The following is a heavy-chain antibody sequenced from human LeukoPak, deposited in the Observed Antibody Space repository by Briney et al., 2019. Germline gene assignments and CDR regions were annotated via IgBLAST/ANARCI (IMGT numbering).Heavy chain of an antibody. CDR3: AREYHYDSSGYFL. CDR1: GGSISSGDYY. CDR2: IYYSGST. Sequence: PQTLSLTCTVSGGSISSGDYYWSWIRQPPGKGLEWIGYIYYSGSTYYNPSLKSRVTISVDTSKNQFSLKLSSVTAADTAVYYCAREYHYDSSGYFLWGQGTLVTVSS. J-gene: IGHJ4*02. D-gene: IGHD3-22*01. V-gene: IGHV4-30-4*08.